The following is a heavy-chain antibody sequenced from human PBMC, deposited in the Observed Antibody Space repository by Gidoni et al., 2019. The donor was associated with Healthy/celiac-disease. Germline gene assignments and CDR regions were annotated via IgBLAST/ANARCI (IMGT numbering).Heavy chain of an antibody. Sequence: EGQLGAAGGGRVKPGGSPTPPCAASVFTLRSHSMNWVRQAPGNGLECVSSISISSSYCDLAVAVKGRFTISRDNAKNFLYLQINSLRAEDTAVYYCARAAYYYDSSGYYGGDYWGQGTLVTVFS. CDR1: VFTLRSHS. V-gene: IGHV3-21*01. CDR3: ARAAYYYDSSGYYGGDY. D-gene: IGHD3-22*01. CDR2: ISISSSYC. J-gene: IGHJ4*02.